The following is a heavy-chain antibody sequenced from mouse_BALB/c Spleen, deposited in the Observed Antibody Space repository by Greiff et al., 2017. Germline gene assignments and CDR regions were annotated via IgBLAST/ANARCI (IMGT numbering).Heavy chain of an antibody. Sequence: QVQLQQSGAELVKPGASVKLSCKASGYTFTSYYMYWVKQRPGQGLEWIGEINPSNGGTNFNEKFKSKATLTVDKSSSTAYIQLSSLTSEDSAVYYCTREGELGRFAYWGQGTLVTVSA. CDR1: GYTFTSYY. CDR2: INPSNGGT. D-gene: IGHD4-1*01. CDR3: TREGELGRFAY. V-gene: IGHV1S81*02. J-gene: IGHJ3*01.